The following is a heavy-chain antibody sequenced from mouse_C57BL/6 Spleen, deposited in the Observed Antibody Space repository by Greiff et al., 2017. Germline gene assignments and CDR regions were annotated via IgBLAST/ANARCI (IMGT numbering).Heavy chain of an antibody. CDR2: IYPRSGNT. D-gene: IGHD1-1*01. V-gene: IGHV1-81*01. J-gene: IGHJ1*03. Sequence: QVQLKESGAELARPGASVKLSCKASGYTFTSYGISWVKQRPGQGLEWIGEIYPRSGNTYYNEKFKGKSTLTADKSSSTAYMELSSLTSEDSAVYFCARDYYGGSRYFDVWGTGTTVTVSS. CDR3: ARDYYGGSRYFDV. CDR1: GYTFTSYG.